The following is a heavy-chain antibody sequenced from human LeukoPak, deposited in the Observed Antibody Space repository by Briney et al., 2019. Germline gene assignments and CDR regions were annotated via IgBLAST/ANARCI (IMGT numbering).Heavy chain of an antibody. CDR2: INHSGST. J-gene: IGHJ3*02. V-gene: IGHV4-34*01. Sequence: SETLSLTCAVYGGSFSGYYWSWIRQPPGKGPEWIGEINHSGSTNYNPSLKSRVTISVDTSKNQFSLKLSSVTAADTAVYYCARDSGYDHDAFDIWGQGTMVTVSS. CDR3: ARDSGYDHDAFDI. D-gene: IGHD5-12*01. CDR1: GGSFSGYY.